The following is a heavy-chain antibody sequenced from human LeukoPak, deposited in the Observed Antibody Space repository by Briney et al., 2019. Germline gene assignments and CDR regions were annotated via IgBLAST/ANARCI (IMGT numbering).Heavy chain of an antibody. V-gene: IGHV3-7*05. CDR1: GFTFSTYW. D-gene: IGHD1-26*01. CDR2: VKEDGSEK. J-gene: IGHJ4*02. CDR3: ARGYSYLDC. Sequence: PGGSLRLSCAVSGFTFSTYWMTWVRQAPGKGLEWVASVKEDGSEKYQVDSVEGRFTISRDNAKNSLFLQLNSLSAEDTAVYFCARGYSYLDCWGQGTLVTVSP.